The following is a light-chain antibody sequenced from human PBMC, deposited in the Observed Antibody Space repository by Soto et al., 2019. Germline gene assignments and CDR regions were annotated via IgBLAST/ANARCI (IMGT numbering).Light chain of an antibody. Sequence: AIQLTQSPSSLSASVGDRVTITCRASQGISSALAWYQQKPGKAPKLLIYDASSLESGVPSRFSGSGSGTDFTLTISSLQPEDFATYYCQQYYVWNTFGGGTKV. J-gene: IGKJ4*01. CDR2: DAS. CDR1: QGISSA. CDR3: QQYYVWNT. V-gene: IGKV1-13*02.